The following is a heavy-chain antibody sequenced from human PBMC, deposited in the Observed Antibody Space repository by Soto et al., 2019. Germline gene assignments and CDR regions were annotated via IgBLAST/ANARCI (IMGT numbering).Heavy chain of an antibody. Sequence: GASVKVSCKASGGTFSSYAISWVRQAPGQGLEWMGGIIPIFGTANYAQKFQGRVTITADESTSTAYMELSSLRSEDTAVYYCARDPDPHDEIYAMPPQGYYYYGMDVWGQGTTVTVSS. D-gene: IGHD2-2*01. CDR2: IIPIFGTA. CDR3: ARDPDPHDEIYAMPPQGYYYYGMDV. CDR1: GGTFSSYA. J-gene: IGHJ6*02. V-gene: IGHV1-69*13.